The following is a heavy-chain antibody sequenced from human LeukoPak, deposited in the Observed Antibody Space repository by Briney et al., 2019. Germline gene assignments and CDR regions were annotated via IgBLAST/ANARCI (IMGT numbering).Heavy chain of an antibody. CDR3: VTSTCGGDCYSGFDQ. Sequence: GRSLRLSCAASGFTFSSYSMNWVRQAPGKGLEWVSLISSSSSSIFYAVSVKGRFTISRDKSINTLYLQMNSLRAEDTAVYYCVTSTCGGDCYSGFDQWGQGTLVTVSS. V-gene: IGHV3-21*04. D-gene: IGHD2-21*02. CDR1: GFTFSSYS. J-gene: IGHJ4*02. CDR2: ISSSSSSI.